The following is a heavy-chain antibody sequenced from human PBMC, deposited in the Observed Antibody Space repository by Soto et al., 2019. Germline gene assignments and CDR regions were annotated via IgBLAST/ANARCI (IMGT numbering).Heavy chain of an antibody. Sequence: SCAASGFTFSSYAMSWVRQSPGKGLEWVSAIPGSGTSTYYAGSVKGRFTISRGNSKNTLYLQMNSLRVEDTAVYYCAKIGSSSSVSLPLVLLDYWGQGALVTVPQ. D-gene: IGHD6-6*01. CDR3: AKIGSSSSVSLPLVLLDY. V-gene: IGHV3-23*01. CDR2: IPGSGTST. J-gene: IGHJ4*02. CDR1: GFTFSSYA.